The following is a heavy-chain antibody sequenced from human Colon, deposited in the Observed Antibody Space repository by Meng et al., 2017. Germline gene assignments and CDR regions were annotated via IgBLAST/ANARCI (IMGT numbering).Heavy chain of an antibody. D-gene: IGHD6-13*01. CDR2: IYHSGST. CDR1: GGSISSSNW. V-gene: IGHV4-4*02. Sequence: SETLSLTCAVSGGSISSSNWWSWVRQPPGKGLEWIGEIYHSGSTNYNPSLKSRVTISVDKSKNQFSLKLSSVTAADTAVYYCARGPFRYSSSWYHSFDPWGQGTLVTGSS. J-gene: IGHJ5*02. CDR3: ARGPFRYSSSWYHSFDP.